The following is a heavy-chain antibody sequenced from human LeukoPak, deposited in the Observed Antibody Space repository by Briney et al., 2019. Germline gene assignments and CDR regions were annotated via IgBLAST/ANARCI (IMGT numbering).Heavy chain of an antibody. D-gene: IGHD3-10*01. Sequence: GGSLRLSCAASGFTFSSYSMNWVRQAPGKGLEWVSSISSSSSYIYYADSVKGRFTISRDNAKNSLYLRMNSLRAEDTAVYYCAREGEHYYGSGSYYKAFDYWGQGTLVTVSS. CDR1: GFTFSSYS. J-gene: IGHJ4*02. CDR2: ISSSSSYI. V-gene: IGHV3-21*01. CDR3: AREGEHYYGSGSYYKAFDY.